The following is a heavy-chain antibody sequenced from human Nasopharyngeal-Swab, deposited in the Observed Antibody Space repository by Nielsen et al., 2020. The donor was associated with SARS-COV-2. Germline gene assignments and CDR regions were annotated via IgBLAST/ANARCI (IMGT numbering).Heavy chain of an antibody. CDR3: ATEGGSTDFNY. J-gene: IGHJ4*02. Sequence: SLKISCAASGFTFSNYALHWVRQAPGKGLEWLAVISYDGSLKYYANSVKGRFSISRDNSRNTLYLHMNSLTTDDTGIFYCATEGGSTDFNYWGQGTLVTVSS. CDR2: ISYDGSLK. D-gene: IGHD3-16*01. V-gene: IGHV3-30*04. CDR1: GFTFSNYA.